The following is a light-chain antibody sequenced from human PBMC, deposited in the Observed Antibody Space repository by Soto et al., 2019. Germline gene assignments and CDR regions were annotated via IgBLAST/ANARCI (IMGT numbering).Light chain of an antibody. CDR3: QHSDCARWT. V-gene: IGKV3-20*01. CDR2: DAS. CDR1: QSISSTY. Sequence: LVSVSLSPRAEATCSGGASQSISSTYGTWYHQKPGQAPRLIIYDASRRATGIPDRISGSGSGTDISLTISIQAPEDFVEYYCQHSDCARWTFALGTKVDI. J-gene: IGKJ1*01.